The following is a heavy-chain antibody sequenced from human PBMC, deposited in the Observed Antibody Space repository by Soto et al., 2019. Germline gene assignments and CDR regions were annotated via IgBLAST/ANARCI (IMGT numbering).Heavy chain of an antibody. D-gene: IGHD6-19*01. Sequence: QVQLQESGPGLVRPSGTLSLTCAVSGDSINSNYCWTWVRQPPGKGLEWIAEIYYSGGTSYNPSLKSRVTISMDKSKNQFSLNLTSVTAADTAMYYCARDTGWGLGHWGQGTLVTVSS. J-gene: IGHJ4*02. CDR2: IYYSGGT. CDR3: ARDTGWGLGH. CDR1: GDSINSNYC. V-gene: IGHV4-4*02.